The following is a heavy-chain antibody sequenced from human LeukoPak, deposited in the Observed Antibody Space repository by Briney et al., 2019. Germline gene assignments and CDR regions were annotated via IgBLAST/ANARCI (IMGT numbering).Heavy chain of an antibody. V-gene: IGHV3-11*04. CDR3: ARDPSVSHGSWSGPMGFFDL. D-gene: IGHD3-3*01. CDR2: LSIGEDAI. CDR1: RFVFTDHY. Sequence: PGGSLRLSCTASRFVFTDHYMIWIRQAPGKGLEWICSLSIGEDAIFYADSVRGRFAISGDKSNNSLYLLMDNLGVEDTAVYYCARDPSVSHGSWSGPMGFFDLWGRGTLVTVSS. J-gene: IGHJ2*01.